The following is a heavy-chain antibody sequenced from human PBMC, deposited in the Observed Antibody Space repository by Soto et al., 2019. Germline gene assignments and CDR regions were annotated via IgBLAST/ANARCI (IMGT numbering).Heavy chain of an antibody. D-gene: IGHD6-13*01. J-gene: IGHJ4*02. CDR3: ATGLSSSWYSHNDS. Sequence: QVQLQESGPRLVKPSGTLSLTCGVSGDSIISSNWWSWVRQPLGKGLEWIGAIYHSGSTHYNPALKSRVTSSVDKSRHHSSLKLTSVTAADTAVYFCATGLSSSWYSHNDSWGQGTLVTVSS. V-gene: IGHV4-4*02. CDR2: IYHSGST. CDR1: GDSIISSNW.